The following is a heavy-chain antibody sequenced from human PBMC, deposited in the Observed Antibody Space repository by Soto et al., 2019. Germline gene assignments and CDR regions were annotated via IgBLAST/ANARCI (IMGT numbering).Heavy chain of an antibody. J-gene: IGHJ4*02. D-gene: IGHD3-10*01. CDR2: ITPILGTP. V-gene: IGHV1-69*01. CDR1: GGAFSNFA. CDR3: VRGGSGSRGDY. Sequence: QVQLVQSGAELKKPGSSVKVSCKTSGGAFSNFAVSWVRQAPGQGLEWVGGITPILGTPSYAQKFQGRVTITADVSTTSAYMEITGLTSDDTALYYCVRGGSGSRGDYWGQGTLVTVSS.